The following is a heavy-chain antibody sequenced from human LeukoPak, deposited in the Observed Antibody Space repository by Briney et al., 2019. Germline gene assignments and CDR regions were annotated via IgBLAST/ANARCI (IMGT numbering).Heavy chain of an antibody. CDR3: ARLGIAVVGPWEFFDY. D-gene: IGHD6-19*01. J-gene: IGHJ4*02. V-gene: IGHV4-39*01. CDR2: IYYSGST. Sequence: PSETLSLTCTVSGGSISSSSYYWGWIRQPPGKGLEWIGSIYYSGSTYYNPSLKSRVTISVDTSKNQFSLKLSSVTAADTAVYYCARLGIAVVGPWEFFDYWGQGTLVTVSS. CDR1: GGSISSSSYY.